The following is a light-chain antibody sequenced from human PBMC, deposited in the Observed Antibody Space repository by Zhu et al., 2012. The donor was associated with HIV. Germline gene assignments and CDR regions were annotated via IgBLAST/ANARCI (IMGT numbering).Light chain of an antibody. CDR2: GAS. CDR1: QVVSSNY. V-gene: IGKV3-20*01. Sequence: EIVLTQSPGTLSLSPGERATLFCRTSQVVSSNYLAWYQHKPGQAPRPVIYGASTRAAGIPDRFSGSGSGTDFTLTISRLEPEDFAVYSCQQFDSSPPTFGQGTKVE. J-gene: IGKJ1*01. CDR3: QQFDSSPPT.